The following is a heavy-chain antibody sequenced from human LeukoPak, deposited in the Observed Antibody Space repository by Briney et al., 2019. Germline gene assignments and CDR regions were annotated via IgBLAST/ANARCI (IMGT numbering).Heavy chain of an antibody. J-gene: IGHJ4*02. CDR2: ISERGGST. CDR3: AKRGIVIRGILVIGYHQEAYHYDY. V-gene: IGHV3-23*01. Sequence: GGPLSLSVGVSGISLTNYAMPWARQAPGKGLEWFSNISERGGSTSYADSVKGRFTISRDTSLNTLYLQMTSLRAEDTAVYFCAKRGIVIRGILVIGYHQEAYHYDYWGQGVLVTVSS. D-gene: IGHD3-10*01. CDR1: GISLTNYA.